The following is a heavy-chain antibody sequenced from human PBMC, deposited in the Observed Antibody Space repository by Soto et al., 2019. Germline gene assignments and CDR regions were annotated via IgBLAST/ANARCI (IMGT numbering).Heavy chain of an antibody. Sequence: GESLKISCEASGYSFTSYWIGWVRQMPGKGLEWMGIIYPGDSDTRYSPSFQGQVAMSVDKSISTAYLQWNSLKASDTAMYYCARHGGRLIAPAYWGQGTLVTVSS. D-gene: IGHD2-2*01. CDR1: GYSFTSYW. J-gene: IGHJ4*02. CDR2: IYPGDSDT. V-gene: IGHV5-51*01. CDR3: ARHGGRLIAPAY.